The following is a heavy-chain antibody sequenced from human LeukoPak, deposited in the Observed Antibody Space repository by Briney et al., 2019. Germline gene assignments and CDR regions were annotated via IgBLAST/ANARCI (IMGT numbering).Heavy chain of an antibody. V-gene: IGHV3-9*01. Sequence: GRSLRLSCAASGFTFDDYAMHWVRQAPGKGLEWVSGISWNGGNIGYADSVKGRFTISRDNAKNSLYLQINSLRAENTAVYYCARSSYSSSSSVWGQGTMVTVSS. J-gene: IGHJ3*01. D-gene: IGHD6-6*01. CDR2: ISWNGGNI. CDR1: GFTFDDYA. CDR3: ARSSYSSSSSV.